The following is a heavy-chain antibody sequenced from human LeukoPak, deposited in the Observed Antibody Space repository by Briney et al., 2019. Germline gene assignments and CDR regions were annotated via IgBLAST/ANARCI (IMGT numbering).Heavy chain of an antibody. CDR2: ISSSGSYI. Sequence: GGSLRLSCVASAFTFSSYSMNWVRQAPGKGLEWVSSISSSGSYIYYADSVKGRFTISRDNAKKSLYLQMNSLRAEDTAVYYCARGCSVVGYCRSFDYWGQGTLVTVSS. CDR1: AFTFSSYS. V-gene: IGHV3-21*01. CDR3: ARGCSVVGYCRSFDY. D-gene: IGHD3-22*01. J-gene: IGHJ4*02.